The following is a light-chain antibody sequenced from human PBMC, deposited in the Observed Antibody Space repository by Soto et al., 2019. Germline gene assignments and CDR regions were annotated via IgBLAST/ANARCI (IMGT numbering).Light chain of an antibody. Sequence: EIVLTQSPATLSLSPGERATLSCRASQSVSSYLAWYQQKPGQAPRLLIYDASNRATGIPARFSGSGSGTACTHTISSLEPEDFAVYYCQQRSNWPPYTFGQGTKLEIK. CDR3: QQRSNWPPYT. CDR1: QSVSSY. CDR2: DAS. V-gene: IGKV3-11*01. J-gene: IGKJ2*01.